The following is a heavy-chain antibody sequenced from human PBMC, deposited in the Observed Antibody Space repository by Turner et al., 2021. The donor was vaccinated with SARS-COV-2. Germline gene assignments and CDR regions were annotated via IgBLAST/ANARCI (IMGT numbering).Heavy chain of an antibody. CDR1: GVTFSIYW. V-gene: IGHV3-7*01. J-gene: IGHJ4*02. CDR2: IKQDGREK. Sequence: EVQLVESGGGLVQPGGSLRLSCAAAGVTFSIYWMSWVRQAPGKGLEWVANIKQDGREKYYVDSVKGRFTISRDNAKNSLYLQMNSLRAEDTAVYYCASTSSSSWYFDYWGQGTLVTVSS. D-gene: IGHD6-13*01. CDR3: ASTSSSSWYFDY.